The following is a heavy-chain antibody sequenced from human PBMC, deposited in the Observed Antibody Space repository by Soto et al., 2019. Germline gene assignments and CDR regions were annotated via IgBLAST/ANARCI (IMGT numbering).Heavy chain of an antibody. V-gene: IGHV3-23*01. CDR2: ISGSGGST. Sequence: EVQLLESGGGLVQPGGSLRLSCAASGFTFSSYAMSWVRQAPGKGLEWVSAISGSGGSTYYADSVKGRFTISRDNSKNTLYLQMNSLRAEDRAVYYCAKDLSVAGRGGGYWGQGTLVTVSS. CDR3: AKDLSVAGRGGGY. D-gene: IGHD6-19*01. CDR1: GFTFSSYA. J-gene: IGHJ4*02.